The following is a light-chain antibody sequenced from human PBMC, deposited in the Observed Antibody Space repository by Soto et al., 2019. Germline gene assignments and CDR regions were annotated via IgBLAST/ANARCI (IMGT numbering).Light chain of an antibody. CDR3: QQTDSFPRT. J-gene: IGKJ1*01. Sequence: DIQMTQSPSTLSASVGDGVTITCRASQNINNWLAWYQQKPGKAPNLLIYAASSLQSGVPPRFSGSGSGTQFTLTITSLQPEDFATYYCQQTDSFPRTFGQGTKVEMK. CDR2: AAS. V-gene: IGKV1-5*01. CDR1: QNINNW.